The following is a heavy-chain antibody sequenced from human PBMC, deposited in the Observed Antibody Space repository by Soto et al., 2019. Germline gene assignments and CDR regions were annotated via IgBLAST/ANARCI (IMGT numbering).Heavy chain of an antibody. CDR1: GYTFTSYY. CDR2: INPSGGST. J-gene: IGHJ4*02. V-gene: IGHV1-46*01. CDR3: ARALHFYDSSGYFYY. Sequence: ASVKVSCKASGYTFTSYYMHWVRQAPGQGLEWMGIINPSGGSTSYAQKFQGRVTMTRDTSTSTVYMELSSLRSEDTAVYYCARALHFYDSSGYFYYWGQGTLVIVSS. D-gene: IGHD3-22*01.